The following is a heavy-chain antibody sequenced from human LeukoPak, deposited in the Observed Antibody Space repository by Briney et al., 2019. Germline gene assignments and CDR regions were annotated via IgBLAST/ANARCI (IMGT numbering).Heavy chain of an antibody. Sequence: PSETLSLTCTVSGGSISSYYWSWIRQPAGKGLEWIGRIYTSGSNNYNPSLKSRVTMSGDTSKNQFSLKLSSVTAADTAVYYCARLVAQDIVVVPAASPYYMDVWGKGTTVTVSS. D-gene: IGHD2-2*01. CDR1: GGSISSYY. CDR2: IYTSGSN. CDR3: ARLVAQDIVVVPAASPYYMDV. J-gene: IGHJ6*03. V-gene: IGHV4-4*07.